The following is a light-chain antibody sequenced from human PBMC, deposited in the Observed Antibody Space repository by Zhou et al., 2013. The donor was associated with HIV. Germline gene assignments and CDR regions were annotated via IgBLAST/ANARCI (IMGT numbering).Light chain of an antibody. CDR1: RGVRND. CDR3: LQHTDYPLT. Sequence: IQLTQSPSSLSASAGDRVSITCRASRGVRNDLAWFQQKPGKAPKRLIYEAVTLESGVPSRFSGRGSGTEFTLTINSLQPEDFATYYCLQHTDYPLTFGGGTKLEIK. V-gene: IGKV1-17*01. J-gene: IGKJ4*01. CDR2: EAV.